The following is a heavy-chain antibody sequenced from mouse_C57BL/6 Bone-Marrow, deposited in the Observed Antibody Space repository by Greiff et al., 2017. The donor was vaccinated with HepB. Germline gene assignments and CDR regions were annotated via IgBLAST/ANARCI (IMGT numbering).Heavy chain of an antibody. V-gene: IGHV1-64*01. J-gene: IGHJ1*03. D-gene: IGHD1-1*01. CDR3: AVITTAWYFDV. CDR1: GYTFTSYW. CDR2: IHPNSGST. Sequence: VQLQQPGAELVKPGASVKLSCKASGYTFTSYWMHWVKQRPGQGLEWIGMIHPNSGSTNYNEKFKSKATLTVDKSSSTAYMQLSSLTSEDSAVYYCAVITTAWYFDVWGTGTTVTVSS.